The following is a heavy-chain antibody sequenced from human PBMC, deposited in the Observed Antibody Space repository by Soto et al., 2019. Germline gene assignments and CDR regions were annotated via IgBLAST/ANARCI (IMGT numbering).Heavy chain of an antibody. Sequence: GGSLRLSCEASGFTFSNYGVHWVRQAPGKGLEWVAGISSDGSNKYYADSVKGRFTISRDNSNNTLYLQMNSLRAEDTAMYYFAKVIGMYCTGDCYLGSADNWGQGTLVTVSS. CDR3: AKVIGMYCTGDCYLGSADN. D-gene: IGHD2-21*01. V-gene: IGHV3-30*18. J-gene: IGHJ4*02. CDR1: GFTFSNYG. CDR2: ISSDGSNK.